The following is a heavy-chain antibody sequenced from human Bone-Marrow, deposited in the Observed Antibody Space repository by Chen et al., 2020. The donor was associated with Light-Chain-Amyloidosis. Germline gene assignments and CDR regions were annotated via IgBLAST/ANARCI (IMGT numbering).Heavy chain of an antibody. CDR1: GFDFNRYG. CDR2: IRYESKNT. CDR3: VKEERTGTWGWFFDF. J-gene: IGHJ4*02. D-gene: IGHD7-27*01. Sequence: QVQLVESGGGEVRPGGSRRLPCAASGFDFNRYGMHWVRRAQGRGLEWVAFIRYESKNTVYVDALKGRFTISGDDSTNTLYLQMDSLRSEDTAVYYCVKEERTGTWGWFFDFWGRGTPVTVSS. V-gene: IGHV3-30*02.